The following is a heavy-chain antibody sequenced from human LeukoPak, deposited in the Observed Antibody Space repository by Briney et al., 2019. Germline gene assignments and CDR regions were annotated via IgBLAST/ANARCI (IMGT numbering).Heavy chain of an antibody. CDR3: ARSRGYGDYEPYNWFDP. J-gene: IGHJ5*02. D-gene: IGHD4-17*01. V-gene: IGHV4-59*01. CDR2: IYYSGST. CDR1: GGSISSYY. Sequence: SETLSLTCTVSGGSISSYYWSWIRQPPGKGLEWIGYIYYSGSTNYNPSLKSRVTISVDTSKNQFSLKLSSVTAADTAVYYCARSRGYGDYEPYNWFDPWGQGTLVTVSS.